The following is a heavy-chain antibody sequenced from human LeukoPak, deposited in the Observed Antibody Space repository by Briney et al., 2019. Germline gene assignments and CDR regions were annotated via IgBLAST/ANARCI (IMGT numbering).Heavy chain of an antibody. CDR3: ARLSGTHYEAIDY. D-gene: IGHD1-14*01. Sequence: SETLSLTCTVSGGSITSVSYYWGWIRQPPGKGLEWISSIYHNGGAYYNPSLKSRLTISVDTSKNQFSLKLSSVTAADMAVYYCARLSGTHYEAIDYWGQGTLVTVSS. V-gene: IGHV4-39*01. CDR1: GGSITSVSYY. CDR2: IYHNGGA. J-gene: IGHJ4*02.